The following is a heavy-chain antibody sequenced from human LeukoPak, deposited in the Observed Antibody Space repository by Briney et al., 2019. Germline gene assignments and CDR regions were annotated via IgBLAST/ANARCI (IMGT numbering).Heavy chain of an antibody. Sequence: PSETLSLTCAVYGGSFSGNYWSWIRQPPGKGLEWIGEINHSGSTNYNPSLKSRVTISVDTSKNQFSLKLSSVTAADTAVYYCVGGRYYFDYWGQGTLVTVSS. CDR3: VGGRYYFDY. J-gene: IGHJ4*02. D-gene: IGHD2-15*01. V-gene: IGHV4-34*01. CDR1: GGSFSGNY. CDR2: INHSGST.